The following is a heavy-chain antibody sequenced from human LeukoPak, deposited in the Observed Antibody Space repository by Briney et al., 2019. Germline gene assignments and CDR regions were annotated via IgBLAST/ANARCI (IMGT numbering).Heavy chain of an antibody. CDR1: GFTFSSFA. V-gene: IGHV3-23*01. CDR3: AKRDRPCSGDCSAPYFFDY. D-gene: IGHD2-21*02. Sequence: GGSLRLSCAASGFTFSSFAMSWVRQAPGKGLEWISSISSSGANTYYADSVKGRFTIARDNSKNTLYLQMSSLTAADTAVYYCAKRDRPCSGDCSAPYFFDYWGQGTLVTVS. CDR2: ISSSGANT. J-gene: IGHJ4*01.